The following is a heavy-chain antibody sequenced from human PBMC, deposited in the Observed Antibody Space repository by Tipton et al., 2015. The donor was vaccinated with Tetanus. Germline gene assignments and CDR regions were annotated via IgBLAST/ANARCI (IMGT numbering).Heavy chain of an antibody. J-gene: IGHJ4*02. D-gene: IGHD1-14*01. V-gene: IGHV3-74*01. CDR2: VNNDGSSV. CDR3: ARDRHRVRIPFDF. Sequence: QLVQSGGGLVRPGGSLRLSCAASGFTFSNYYMHWVRQAPGKGLVWVSRVNNDGSSVTYADSVKGRFTISRDNAKNTLFLQMDSLRVEDTAVYYCARDRHRVRIPFDFWGQGVLVAVSS. CDR1: GFTFSNYY.